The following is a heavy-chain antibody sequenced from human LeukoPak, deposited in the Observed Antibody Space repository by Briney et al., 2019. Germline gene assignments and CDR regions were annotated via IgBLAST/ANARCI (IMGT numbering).Heavy chain of an antibody. Sequence: SETLSLTCTVSGGSISSYYWSWIRQPPGKGLEWMGCIYYSGSTNYNPSLKSRVTISVDTSKNQFSLKLSSVTAADTAVYYCAREKTTVVTPDDAFDIWGQGTMVTVSS. CDR3: AREKTTVVTPDDAFDI. CDR2: IYYSGST. J-gene: IGHJ3*02. V-gene: IGHV4-59*01. D-gene: IGHD4-23*01. CDR1: GGSISSYY.